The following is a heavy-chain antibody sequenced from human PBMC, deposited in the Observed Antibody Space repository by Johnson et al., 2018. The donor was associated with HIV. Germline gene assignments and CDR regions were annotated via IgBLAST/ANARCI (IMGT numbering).Heavy chain of an antibody. J-gene: IGHJ3*02. Sequence: VQLVESGGGLVQPGGSLRLSCAASGFTFSTHDMHWVRQASGKGLEWVSAIGTAGDTYYPGSVKGRFTISRENAKNSLYLQMNSLRVGDTAVYYCARSPLYATTVFDIWGQGTRVTVSS. CDR2: IGTAGDT. CDR3: ARSPLYATTVFDI. CDR1: GFTFSTHD. D-gene: IGHD1-26*01. V-gene: IGHV3-13*01.